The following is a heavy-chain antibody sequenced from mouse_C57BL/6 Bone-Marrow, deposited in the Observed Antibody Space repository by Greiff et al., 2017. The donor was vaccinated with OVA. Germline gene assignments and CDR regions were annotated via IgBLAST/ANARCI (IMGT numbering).Heavy chain of an antibody. V-gene: IGHV1-55*01. Sequence: QVQLKQSGAELVKPGASVKMSCKASGYTFTSYWITWVKQRPGQGLEWIGDIYPGSGSTNYNEKFKSKATLTVDTSSSTAYMQLSSLTSEDSAVYYCGYDYDGAWFAYWGQGTLVTVSA. CDR3: GYDYDGAWFAY. CDR1: GYTFTSYW. J-gene: IGHJ3*01. CDR2: IYPGSGST. D-gene: IGHD2-4*01.